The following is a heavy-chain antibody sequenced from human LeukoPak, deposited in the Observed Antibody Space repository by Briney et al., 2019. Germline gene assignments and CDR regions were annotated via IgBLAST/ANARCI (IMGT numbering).Heavy chain of an antibody. CDR2: INHSGST. CDR3: ARVYSSSGYNWFDP. J-gene: IGHJ5*02. Sequence: PSETLSLTCTVSGGSISSGDYYWSWIRQPPGKGLEWIGEINHSGSTNYNPSLKSRVTISVDTSKSQFSLKLSSVTAADTAVYYCARVYSSSGYNWFDPWGQGTLVTASS. CDR1: GGSISSGDYY. V-gene: IGHV4-30-4*01. D-gene: IGHD6-6*01.